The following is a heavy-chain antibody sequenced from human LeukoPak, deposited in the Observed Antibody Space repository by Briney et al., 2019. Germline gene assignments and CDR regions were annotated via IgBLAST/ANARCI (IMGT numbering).Heavy chain of an antibody. CDR1: GFTFSSYA. Sequence: GGSLRLSCAASGFTFSSYAMSWVRQAPGKGLEWVSAISGSGGSTYYADSVKGRFTISRDNSKNTLYLQMNSLRAEDTAVYYCAKATGNYYDSSGYLDYWGQGTLVTVSS. D-gene: IGHD3-22*01. CDR3: AKATGNYYDSSGYLDY. CDR2: ISGSGGST. J-gene: IGHJ4*02. V-gene: IGHV3-23*01.